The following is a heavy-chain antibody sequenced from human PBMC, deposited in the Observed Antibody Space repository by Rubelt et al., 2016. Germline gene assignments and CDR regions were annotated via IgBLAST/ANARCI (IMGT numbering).Heavy chain of an antibody. CDR1: GGSFSGYY. CDR3: ARRAPYWYFDL. J-gene: IGHJ2*01. CDR2: IYSGGST. Sequence: VQLQQWGAGLLKPSETLSLTCAVYGGSFSGYYWSWIRQPPGKGLEWVSVIYSGGSTYYADSVKGRFTISRDNSKNTLYLQMNSLRAEDTAVYYCARRAPYWYFDLWGRGTLVTVSS. V-gene: IGHV3-53*01.